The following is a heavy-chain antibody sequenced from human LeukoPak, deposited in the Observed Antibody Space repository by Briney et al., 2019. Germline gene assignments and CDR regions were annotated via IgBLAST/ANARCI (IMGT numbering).Heavy chain of an antibody. V-gene: IGHV1-46*01. CDR3: ARGPGGRSGYYPLEDYYYYYYMDV. D-gene: IGHD3-22*01. Sequence: ASVKVSRKASGYTFTSYYMHWVRQAPEQGLEWMGIINPSGGSTSYAHKFQGRVTMTRDMSTSTVYMELSSLRSDDTAVYYCARGPGGRSGYYPLEDYYYYYYMDVWGKGTTVTVSS. J-gene: IGHJ6*03. CDR1: GYTFTSYY. CDR2: INPSGGST.